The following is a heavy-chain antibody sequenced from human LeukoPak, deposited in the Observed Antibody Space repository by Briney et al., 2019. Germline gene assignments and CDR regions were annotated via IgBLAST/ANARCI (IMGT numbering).Heavy chain of an antibody. CDR1: GGSISSGDYY. Sequence: TSETLSLTCTVSGGSISSGDYYWSWIRQPPGKGLEWIGYIYYSGSTYYNPSLKSRVTISVDTSKNQFSLKLSSVTAADTAVYYCARDLDGYKAFDIWGQGTMVTVSS. CDR3: ARDLDGYKAFDI. V-gene: IGHV4-30-4*08. J-gene: IGHJ3*02. D-gene: IGHD5-24*01. CDR2: IYYSGST.